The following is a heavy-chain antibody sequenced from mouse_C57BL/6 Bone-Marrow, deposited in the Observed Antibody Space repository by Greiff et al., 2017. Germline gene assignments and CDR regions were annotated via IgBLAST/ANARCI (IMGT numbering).Heavy chain of an antibody. CDR3: ARGYYGSSSSWFAY. D-gene: IGHD1-1*01. CDR2: IYPGSGST. CDR1: GYTFTSYW. V-gene: IGHV1-55*01. Sequence: QLQQPGAELVKPGASVKMSCKASGYTFTSYWITWVKQRPGQGLEWIGDIYPGSGSTNYNEKFKSKATLTVDTSSSTVYMQLSSLTSEDSAVYYCARGYYGSSSSWFAYWGQGTLVTVSA. J-gene: IGHJ3*01.